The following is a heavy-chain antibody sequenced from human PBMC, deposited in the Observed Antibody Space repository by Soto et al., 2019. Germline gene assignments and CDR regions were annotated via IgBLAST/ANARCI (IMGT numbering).Heavy chain of an antibody. J-gene: IGHJ3*02. Sequence: QVQLVQSGAEVKKPGASVKVSCKASGYTFTSFGISWVRRAPGQGLEWMGWISAYNGNTNYAENLQGRVTMTTDTSTSTAYMELRSLRSADTAVYYCARDHRGGTDAFDIWGQGTMVTVSS. V-gene: IGHV1-18*01. D-gene: IGHD2-15*01. CDR2: ISAYNGNT. CDR1: GYTFTSFG. CDR3: ARDHRGGTDAFDI.